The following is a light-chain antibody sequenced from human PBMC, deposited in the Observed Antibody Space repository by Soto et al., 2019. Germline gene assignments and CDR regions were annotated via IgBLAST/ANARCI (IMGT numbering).Light chain of an antibody. CDR2: GAS. V-gene: IGKV3-20*01. CDR1: QSVSSSY. J-gene: IGKJ1*01. CDR3: QQYGSSPWT. Sequence: EIVLTQSPGTLSLSPGERATLSCRASQSVSSSYLAWYQQKPGQAPGLLIYGASSRATGIPDRFSGSGSGTDFPLTISRLEPEDFAVYYCQQYGSSPWTFGQGTKVEIK.